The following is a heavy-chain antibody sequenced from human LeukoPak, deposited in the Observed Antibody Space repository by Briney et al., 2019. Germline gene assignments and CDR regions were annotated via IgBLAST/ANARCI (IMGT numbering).Heavy chain of an antibody. V-gene: IGHV4-59*01. CDR1: GGSISSYY. CDR3: ARGVVPAAIEIGGNWFDP. J-gene: IGHJ5*02. Sequence: SETLSLTCTVSGGSISSYYWSWIRQPPGKGLEWIGYIYYSGSTNYNPSLKSRVTISVDTSKNQFSLKLSSVTAADTAVYFCARGVVPAAIEIGGNWFDPWGQGTLVTVSS. D-gene: IGHD2-2*02. CDR2: IYYSGST.